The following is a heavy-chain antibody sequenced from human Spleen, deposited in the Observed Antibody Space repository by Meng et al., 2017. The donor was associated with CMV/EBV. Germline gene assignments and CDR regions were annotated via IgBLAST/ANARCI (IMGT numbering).Heavy chain of an antibody. CDR1: GYSISSGYY. V-gene: IGHV4-38-2*02. CDR2: MYHSGST. Sequence: SETLSLTCTVSGYSISSGYYWGWIRQPPGKRLEWIGSMYHSGSTFYSPSLKSRVTISVDTSKNQFSLKLSSVTAADTAVYYCARGLIDDYYGSGNWFDPWGQGTLVTVSS. J-gene: IGHJ5*02. D-gene: IGHD3-10*01. CDR3: ARGLIDDYYGSGNWFDP.